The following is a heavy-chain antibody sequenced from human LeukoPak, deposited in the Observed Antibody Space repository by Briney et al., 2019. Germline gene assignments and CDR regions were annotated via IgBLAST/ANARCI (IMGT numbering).Heavy chain of an antibody. Sequence: SETLSLTCTVSGDSITSADYYWRRIRQPPGKGLEWIGYIYYSGGTYYNPSLKSRLTITISADTSKNQFSLNLSSVTAADTAVYYCATVTRWTYYFDYWGQGTLVTVSS. CDR2: IYYSGGT. J-gene: IGHJ4*02. CDR1: GDSITSADYY. D-gene: IGHD3/OR15-3a*01. V-gene: IGHV4-30-4*08. CDR3: ATVTRWTYYFDY.